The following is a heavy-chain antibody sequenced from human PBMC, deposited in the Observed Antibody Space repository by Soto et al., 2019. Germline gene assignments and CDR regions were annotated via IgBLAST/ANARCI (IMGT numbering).Heavy chain of an antibody. V-gene: IGHV3-30*03. CDR2: ISYDGSNK. J-gene: IGHJ4*02. Sequence: QVQLVESGGGVVQPGRSLRLSCAASGFTFSGYGMHWVRQAPGKGLEWVAVISYDGSNKYYADSVKGRFTISRDNSKNTLYLQMNSLRAEDTAVYYCAPETGVQFDYWGQGTLVTVSS. CDR3: APETGVQFDY. CDR1: GFTFSGYG. D-gene: IGHD3-10*01.